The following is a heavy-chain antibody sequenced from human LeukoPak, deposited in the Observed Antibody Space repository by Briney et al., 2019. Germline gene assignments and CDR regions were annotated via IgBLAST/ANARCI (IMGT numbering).Heavy chain of an antibody. D-gene: IGHD6-19*01. CDR3: ARDIVFVAVAVHKGVHWFDP. J-gene: IGHJ5*02. CDR2: INTNTGNP. CDR1: GYTFTSYA. V-gene: IGHV7-4-1*02. Sequence: ASVKVSCKASGYTFTSYAMNWVRQAPGQGLEWMGWINTNTGNPTYAQGFTGRFVFSLDTSVSTAYLQISSLKAEDTAVYYCARDIVFVAVAVHKGVHWFDPWGQGTLVTVSS.